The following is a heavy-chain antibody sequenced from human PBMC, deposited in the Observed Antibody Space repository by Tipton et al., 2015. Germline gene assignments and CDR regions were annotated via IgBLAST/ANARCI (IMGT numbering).Heavy chain of an antibody. J-gene: IGHJ4*02. Sequence: GLVKPSETLSLTCTVSGGSVISGSYYWSWIRQPPGKGLEWIGYIYYSGSTNYNPSLKSRITLSVDTSKNQFSLKLSSVTAADTAVYYCARAHYDSSGYYNDYWGQGTLVTVSS. CDR1: GGSVISGSYY. CDR3: ARAHYDSSGYYNDY. CDR2: IYYSGST. D-gene: IGHD3-22*01. V-gene: IGHV4-61*01.